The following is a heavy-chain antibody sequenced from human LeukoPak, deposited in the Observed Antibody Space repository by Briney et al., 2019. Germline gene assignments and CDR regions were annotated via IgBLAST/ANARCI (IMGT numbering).Heavy chain of an antibody. CDR3: ARLWYGMDV. Sequence: SETLSLTCTVSGGSISSSSYYWGWIRQPPGKGLEWIGNIYYSGGTYYNPSLKSRVTISVDTSRNQFSLKLSSVTAADTAVYYCARLWYGMDVWGQGTTVTVSS. CDR2: IYYSGGT. V-gene: IGHV4-39*07. J-gene: IGHJ6*02. CDR1: GGSISSSSYY.